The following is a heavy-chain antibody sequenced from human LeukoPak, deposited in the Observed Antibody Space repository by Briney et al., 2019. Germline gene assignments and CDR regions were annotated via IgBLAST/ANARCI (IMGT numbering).Heavy chain of an antibody. J-gene: IGHJ4*02. CDR2: ISYDGSKQ. D-gene: IGHD3-22*01. V-gene: IGHV3-30*18. CDR3: AKDPPTSGYDLDY. Sequence: GESLRLSCAASGFTFRSHGMHWVRQAPGKGLEWVAVISYDGSKQYYADSVKGRFTISRDNGKHTLYLQMNSLRAEDTGVYYCAKDPPTSGYDLDYWGQGTLVTVSS. CDR1: GFTFRSHG.